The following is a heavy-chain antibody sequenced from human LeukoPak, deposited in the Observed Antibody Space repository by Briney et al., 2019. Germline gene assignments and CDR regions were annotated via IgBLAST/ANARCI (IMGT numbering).Heavy chain of an antibody. CDR3: ARDVNWNYCDY. V-gene: IGHV3-21*01. D-gene: IGHD1-20*01. Sequence: GGSLRLSCAASGFTFSGYDMNWVRQAPGKGLEWVSSISGSSSYIYYADSVKGRFTISRDNAKNSLYLQMNSLRAEDTAVYYCARDVNWNYCDYWGHGTLVTVSS. CDR1: GFTFSGYD. J-gene: IGHJ4*01. CDR2: ISGSSSYI.